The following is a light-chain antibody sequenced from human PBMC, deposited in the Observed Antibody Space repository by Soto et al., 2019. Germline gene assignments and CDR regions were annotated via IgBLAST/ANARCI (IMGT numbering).Light chain of an antibody. V-gene: IGLV2-14*01. CDR3: NSYRSSVIPVV. Sequence: QSVLTQPASVSGSPGQSITISCTGTSSDIGGYNYVSWYQQHPGKAPKLLIYGVSNRPSGVSDRFSGSKSGNTASLTISGLQAEDEADYYCNSYRSSVIPVVFGGGTKVTVL. J-gene: IGLJ2*01. CDR1: SSDIGGYNY. CDR2: GVS.